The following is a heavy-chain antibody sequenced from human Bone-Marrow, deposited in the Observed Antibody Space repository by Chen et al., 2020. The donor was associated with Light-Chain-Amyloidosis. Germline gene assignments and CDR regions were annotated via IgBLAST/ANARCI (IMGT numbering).Heavy chain of an antibody. D-gene: IGHD4-4*01. CDR3: AEGPYSNLGY. Sequence: QVQLVQSGAEVKKPGASVKFSCKASGYSFTNYVIHWVRQAPGQRLEWMGWINTANGYTKYSQKFQGRVTINRDTSASTAYMEVSSLRFEDTAVYYCAEGPYSNLGYWGQGTLVTVSS. J-gene: IGHJ4*02. CDR1: GYSFTNYV. CDR2: INTANGYT. V-gene: IGHV1-3*04.